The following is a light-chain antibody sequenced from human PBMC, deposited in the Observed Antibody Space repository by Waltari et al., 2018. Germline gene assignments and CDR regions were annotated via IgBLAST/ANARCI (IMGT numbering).Light chain of an antibody. V-gene: IGKV4-1*01. Sequence: DIVLPQSPDSPAVSLCERATINCKSSQSVLYSSNNKNYLAWYQQKPGQPPKLLIYWASTRESGVPDRFSGSGSGTDFTLTISSLQAEDVAVYYCQQYYSTPLTFGQGTKVEIK. J-gene: IGKJ1*01. CDR2: WAS. CDR1: QSVLYSSNNKNY. CDR3: QQYYSTPLT.